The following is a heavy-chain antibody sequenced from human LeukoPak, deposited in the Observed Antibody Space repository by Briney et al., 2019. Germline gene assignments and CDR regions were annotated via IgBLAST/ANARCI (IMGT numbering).Heavy chain of an antibody. CDR1: GFTCSTYW. CDR2: INSDGSST. V-gene: IGHV3-74*01. CDR3: ARAVDGAFDI. Sequence: AGGSLRLSCAASGFTCSTYWMHWVRQAPGKGLVWVSRINSDGSSTSYADSVKGRFTISRDNAKNTLYLQMNSLRAEDTAVYYCARAVDGAFDIWAKGQWSPSLQ. J-gene: IGHJ3*02.